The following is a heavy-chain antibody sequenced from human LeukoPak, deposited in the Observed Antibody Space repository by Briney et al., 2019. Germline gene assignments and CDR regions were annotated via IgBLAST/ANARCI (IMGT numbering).Heavy chain of an antibody. J-gene: IGHJ3*02. D-gene: IGHD3-22*01. CDR1: GYTFTSYG. CDR2: ISVYNGNT. V-gene: IGHV1-18*01. Sequence: ASVKVSCKASGYTFTSYGISWVRQAPGQGLEWMGWISVYNGNTNYAQKLQGRVTMTTDTSTSTAYMELRSLRSDDTAVYYCARAPRITMIVVVTRGAFDIWGQGTMVTVSS. CDR3: ARAPRITMIVVVTRGAFDI.